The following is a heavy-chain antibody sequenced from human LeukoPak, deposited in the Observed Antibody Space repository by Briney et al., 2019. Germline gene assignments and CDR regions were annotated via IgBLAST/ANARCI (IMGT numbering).Heavy chain of an antibody. CDR1: GDSVSSNSAA. CDR3: ALVLRGSNAFDY. V-gene: IGHV6-1*01. J-gene: IGHJ4*02. CDR2: TYYRSKLYN. Sequence: SQTLSLTCAISGDSVSSNSAAWNWIRQSPSRGLEWLGRTYYRSKLYNDYAVSVKSQITINPDTSKNQFSLQLNSVTPEDTAVYYCALVLRGSNAFDYWGQGTLVTVSS. D-gene: IGHD2/OR15-2a*01.